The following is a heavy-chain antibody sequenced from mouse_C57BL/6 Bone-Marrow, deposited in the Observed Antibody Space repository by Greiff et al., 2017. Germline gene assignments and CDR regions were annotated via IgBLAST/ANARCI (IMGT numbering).Heavy chain of an antibody. CDR1: GYSITSGYY. Sequence: EVKLVESGPGLVKPSQSLSLTCSVTGYSITSGYYWNWIRQFPGNKLEWMGYISYDGSNNYNPSLKNRISITRDTSKNQFFLKLNSVTTEDTATYYCARDLGRGYWGQGTTLTVSS. V-gene: IGHV3-6*01. J-gene: IGHJ2*01. CDR3: ARDLGRGY. CDR2: ISYDGSN. D-gene: IGHD4-1*01.